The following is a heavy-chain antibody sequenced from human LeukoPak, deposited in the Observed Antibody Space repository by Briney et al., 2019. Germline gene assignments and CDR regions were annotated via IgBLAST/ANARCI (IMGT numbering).Heavy chain of an antibody. J-gene: IGHJ6*03. CDR3: ARSTGYSSGWYATYYYYYMDV. CDR1: GGSISSYY. CDR2: IYYSGST. Sequence: PSETLSLTCTVSGGSISSYYWSWIRQPPGKGLEWIGYIYYSGSTNYNPSLKSRVTISVDTSKNQFSLKLSSVTAADTAMYYCARSTGYSSGWYATYYYYYMDVWGKGTTVTVSS. V-gene: IGHV4-59*01. D-gene: IGHD6-19*01.